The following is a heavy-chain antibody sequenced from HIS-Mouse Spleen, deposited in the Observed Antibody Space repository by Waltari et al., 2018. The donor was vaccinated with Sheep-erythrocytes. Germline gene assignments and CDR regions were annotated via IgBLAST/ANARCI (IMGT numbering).Heavy chain of an antibody. CDR3: ARGIAAAGTDWFDP. Sequence: QVQLVQSGAEVKKPGASVKVSCKASAYTFTSSDINWVRPATGQGLEWMGWMNPNSGNTGYAQKFQGRVTMTRNTSISTAYMELSSLRSEDTAVYYCARGIAAAGTDWFDPWGQGTLVTVSS. CDR2: MNPNSGNT. J-gene: IGHJ5*02. V-gene: IGHV1-8*01. CDR1: AYTFTSSD. D-gene: IGHD6-13*01.